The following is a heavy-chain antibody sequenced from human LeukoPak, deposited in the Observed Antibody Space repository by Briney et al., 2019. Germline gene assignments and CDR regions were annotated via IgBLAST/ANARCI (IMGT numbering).Heavy chain of an antibody. CDR2: ISVSGNT. J-gene: IGHJ4*02. CDR1: GFTLSSYA. D-gene: IGHD3-10*01. Sequence: PGGSLRLSCAASGFTLSSYAMSWVRQGPGKGLEWVSAISVSGNTYHADSVKGRFTISRDNSKNTLYLQMNSLRAEDTAVYYCAKVRGTMVRGVKGYFDYWGQGTLVTVSS. CDR3: AKVRGTMVRGVKGYFDY. V-gene: IGHV3-23*01.